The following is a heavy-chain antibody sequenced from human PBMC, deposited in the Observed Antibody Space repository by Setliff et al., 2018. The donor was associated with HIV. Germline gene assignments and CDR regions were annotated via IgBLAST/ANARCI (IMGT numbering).Heavy chain of an antibody. CDR3: ARLPSARMTIFGVVSYHMDV. CDR2: IYPGDSVT. D-gene: IGHD3-3*01. V-gene: IGHV5-51*01. Sequence: GESLKISCRASGYTFTNYWIGWVRQMPGKGLEWIGVIYPGDSVTRYGPSFQGQVFISADRSITTAYLEWSSLKPSDTAMYYCARLPSARMTIFGVVSYHMDVWGEGTTVTVSS. J-gene: IGHJ6*03. CDR1: GYTFTNYW.